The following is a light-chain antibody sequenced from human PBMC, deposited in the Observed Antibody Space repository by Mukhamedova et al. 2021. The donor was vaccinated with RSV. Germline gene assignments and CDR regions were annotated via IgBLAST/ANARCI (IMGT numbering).Light chain of an antibody. Sequence: NIRSNNLAWYQQKPGQAPRLLIYGASSRATGIPDTFSGSGSGTDFSLTISRLEPEDFAVYYCQHYDSPPYTFGQGTKLEIE. CDR1: NIRSNN. J-gene: IGKJ2*01. CDR3: QHYDSPPYT. V-gene: IGKV3-20*01. CDR2: GAS.